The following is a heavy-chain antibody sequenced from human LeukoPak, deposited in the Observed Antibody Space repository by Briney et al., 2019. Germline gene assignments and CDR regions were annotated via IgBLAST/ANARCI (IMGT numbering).Heavy chain of an antibody. CDR3: AKWLGYCSSTSCLPGGW. Sequence: PGGSLRLSCAASGFTFSSYAMSRVRQAPGKGLEWVSAISGSGGSTYYADSVKGRFTISRDNSKNTLYLQMNSLRAEDTAVYYCAKWLGYCSSTSCLPGGWWGQGTLVTVSS. J-gene: IGHJ4*02. CDR1: GFTFSSYA. CDR2: ISGSGGST. D-gene: IGHD2-2*01. V-gene: IGHV3-23*01.